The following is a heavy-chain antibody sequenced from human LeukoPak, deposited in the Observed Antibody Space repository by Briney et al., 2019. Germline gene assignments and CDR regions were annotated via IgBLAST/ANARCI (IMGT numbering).Heavy chain of an antibody. CDR2: FDPEDGET. CDR3: ATSLFGGSGWSLYYFDY. Sequence: ASVKVSCKVSGYTLTELSMHWVRQAPGKGLEWMGGFDPEDGETIYAQKFQGRVTMTEDTSTDTAYMELSSLRSEDTAVYYCATSLFGGSGWSLYYFDYWGQGTLVTVSS. D-gene: IGHD6-19*01. CDR1: GYTLTELS. J-gene: IGHJ4*02. V-gene: IGHV1-24*01.